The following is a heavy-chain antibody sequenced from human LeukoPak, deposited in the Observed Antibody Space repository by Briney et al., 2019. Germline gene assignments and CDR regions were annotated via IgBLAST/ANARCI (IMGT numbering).Heavy chain of an antibody. CDR2: INPNSGGT. V-gene: IGHV1-2*02. Sequence: ASVKVSCKASGYTFTGYYMHWVRQAPGQGLEWMGWINPNSGGTNYAQKFQGRVTMTRDTSISTAYMELSRLRSDDTAVYYCARATSEGYDILTGYYNEKSAFDIWGQGTMVTVSS. J-gene: IGHJ3*02. CDR3: ARATSEGYDILTGYYNEKSAFDI. CDR1: GYTFTGYY. D-gene: IGHD3-9*01.